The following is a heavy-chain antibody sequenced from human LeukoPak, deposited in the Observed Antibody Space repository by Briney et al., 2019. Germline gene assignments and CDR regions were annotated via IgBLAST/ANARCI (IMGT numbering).Heavy chain of an antibody. J-gene: IGHJ6*03. D-gene: IGHD6-6*01. V-gene: IGHV3-11*01. Sequence: GGSLRLSCAASGFTFSDYYMSWIRQAPGKGLEWVSYISSSGSTIYYADSVKGRFTISRDNAKNSLYLQMNSLGAEDTAVYYCARLSIAAPPYYYYYYYMDVWGKGTTVTVSS. CDR1: GFTFSDYY. CDR3: ARLSIAAPPYYYYYYYMDV. CDR2: ISSSGSTI.